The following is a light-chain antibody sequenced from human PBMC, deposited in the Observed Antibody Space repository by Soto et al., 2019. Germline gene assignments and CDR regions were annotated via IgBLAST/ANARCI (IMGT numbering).Light chain of an antibody. CDR1: QSVPRSY. Sequence: IVLSQSLGTLSLSTGERATLSCRASQSVPRSYLAWYQQKPGQAPRLLIYGTSSRATGIPDRFSGSGSGTDFALTISSLKSEDFAVYYCQQYFDWPLTFGQGTKVDIK. CDR3: QQYFDWPLT. CDR2: GTS. J-gene: IGKJ1*01. V-gene: IGKV3-20*01.